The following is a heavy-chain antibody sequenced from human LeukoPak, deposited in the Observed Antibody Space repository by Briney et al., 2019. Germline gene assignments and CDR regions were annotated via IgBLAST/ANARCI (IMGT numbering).Heavy chain of an antibody. V-gene: IGHV3-21*01. CDR3: ARDSPNWGDAFDV. CDR2: ISTTSKYL. D-gene: IGHD7-27*01. J-gene: IGHJ3*01. Sequence: PGESLRVSCAASGFAFSSYNMNWVRQAPGKGLEWVSTISTTSKYLVYADSVKGRFIVSRDDAKNSLYLQMSSLRAGDTDVYYCARDSPNWGDAFDVWGPGTMVNVSA. CDR1: GFAFSSYN.